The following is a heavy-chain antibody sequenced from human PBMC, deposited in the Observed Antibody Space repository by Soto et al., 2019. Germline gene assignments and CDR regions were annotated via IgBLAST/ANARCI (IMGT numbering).Heavy chain of an antibody. CDR2: ISGSGGST. J-gene: IGHJ5*02. CDR1: GFTLSSYA. D-gene: IGHD3-10*01. CDR3: AKDPGPSLLWFGELA. Sequence: EVQLLESGGGLVQPGGSLRLSCAASGFTLSSYAMSWVRQAPGKGLEWVSAISGSGGSTYYADSVKGRFTISRDNSKNTLYLQMNSLRAEDTAVYYCAKDPGPSLLWFGELAWGQGTLVTVSS. V-gene: IGHV3-23*01.